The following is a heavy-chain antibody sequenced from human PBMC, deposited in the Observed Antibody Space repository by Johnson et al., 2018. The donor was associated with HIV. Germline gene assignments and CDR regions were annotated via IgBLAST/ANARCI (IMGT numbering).Heavy chain of an antibody. CDR3: ARDLYYYDTSGYYLNGPDAFDI. J-gene: IGHJ3*02. CDR1: GFTFSSYA. D-gene: IGHD3-22*01. Sequence: QVQLVESGGGVVQPGRSLRLSCAASGFTFSSYAMHWVSQAPGKGLEWVAVISYDGSNKYFADSVKGRFTISRDSSKNTLYLQVNSLRAEDTAVYYCARDLYYYDTSGYYLNGPDAFDIWGQGTMVTVSS. V-gene: IGHV3-30*04. CDR2: ISYDGSNK.